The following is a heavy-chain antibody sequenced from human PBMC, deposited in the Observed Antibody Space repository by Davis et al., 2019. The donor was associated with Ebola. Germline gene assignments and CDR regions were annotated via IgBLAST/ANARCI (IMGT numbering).Heavy chain of an antibody. CDR2: IYYSGST. Sequence: SETLSLTCTVSGGSISSSSYYWGWIRQPPGKGLEWIGSIYYSGSTYYNPSLKSRVTISVDTSKNQFSLKLSSVTAADTAVYFCARGYDFYGYYYDMDVWGQGTTVTVSS. J-gene: IGHJ6*02. CDR1: GGSISSSSYY. CDR3: ARGYDFYGYYYDMDV. V-gene: IGHV4-39*07. D-gene: IGHD3-3*01.